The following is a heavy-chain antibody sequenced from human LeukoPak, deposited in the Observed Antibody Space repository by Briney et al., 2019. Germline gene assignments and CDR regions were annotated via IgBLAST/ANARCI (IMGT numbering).Heavy chain of an antibody. CDR3: AKDLIPGRPYPLHFDF. D-gene: IGHD6-6*01. CDR1: GFTFSSYA. Sequence: PLGVLRLSCAASGFTFSSYAMSWVRQAPGKGLEWVSAISGSGGSTYYADFVKGRFTISRDNSRNTLYLQMNSLRAEDTALYYCAKDLIPGRPYPLHFDFWGLGTPVTVSS. V-gene: IGHV3-23*01. CDR2: ISGSGGST. J-gene: IGHJ4*02.